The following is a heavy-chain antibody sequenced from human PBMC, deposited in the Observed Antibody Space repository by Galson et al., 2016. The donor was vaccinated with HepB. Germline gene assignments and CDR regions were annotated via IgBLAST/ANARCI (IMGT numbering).Heavy chain of an antibody. CDR1: GFSLRNNGEG. J-gene: IGHJ4*02. CDR2: IYWDDNR. Sequence: PALVKPTQTLTLTCTFSGFSLRNNGEGVGWIRQPPGKALEWVAVIYWDDNRRYSPSLKTGLTITKDTSKNEVVLTMTNMAPVDTATYYCAHRYRRLGATLFDSWGQGALVTVSS. D-gene: IGHD1-26*01. V-gene: IGHV2-5*02. CDR3: AHRYRRLGATLFDS.